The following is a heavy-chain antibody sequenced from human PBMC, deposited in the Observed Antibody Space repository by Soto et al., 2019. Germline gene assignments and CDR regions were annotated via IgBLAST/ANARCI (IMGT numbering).Heavy chain of an antibody. D-gene: IGHD6-6*01. J-gene: IGHJ5*02. CDR3: ARGGGAARPYSRGFDT. V-gene: IGHV1-69*01. CDR2: VIPIFVTA. Sequence: QVQLVQSGAEVKKPGSSVKVSCKASGGTFSSYAISWVRQAPGQGLEWMGGVIPIFVTANYAQKFQGRVTITANEATSTADQELSSLRPEDTAVYSCARGGGAARPYSRGFDTWGQGTLVTVSS. CDR1: GGTFSSYA.